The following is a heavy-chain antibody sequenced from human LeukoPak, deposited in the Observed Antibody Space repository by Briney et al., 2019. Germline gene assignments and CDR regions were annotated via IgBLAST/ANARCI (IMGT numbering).Heavy chain of an antibody. V-gene: IGHV3-13*04. J-gene: IGHJ6*02. D-gene: IGHD6-19*01. CDR1: GFTFSAYD. CDR2: IGRAGDT. CDR3: ARDSSGWGLAV. Sequence: QPGGSLRLSCAAAGFTFSAYDMHWVRQATGKGLEWVSYIGRAGDTYYAGSVKGRFTISRGDATNSLFLQMNSLGVGDTAVYYCARDSSGWGLAVWGQGTTVTVSS.